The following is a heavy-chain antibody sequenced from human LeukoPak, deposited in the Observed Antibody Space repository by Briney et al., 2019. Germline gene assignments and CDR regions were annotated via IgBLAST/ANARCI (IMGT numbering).Heavy chain of an antibody. D-gene: IGHD5-18*01. V-gene: IGHV3-23*01. CDR1: GFTFSKHG. Sequence: GGSLRLSCAVSGFTFSKHGMSCVRQAPWKGLEWVSTISGSGDSTYYADSVKGRFTTSRDNSKNVVYLQMDSLRAEDTATYYCAKLNSYGDYWGQGTLVTISS. J-gene: IGHJ4*02. CDR2: ISGSGDST. CDR3: AKLNSYGDY.